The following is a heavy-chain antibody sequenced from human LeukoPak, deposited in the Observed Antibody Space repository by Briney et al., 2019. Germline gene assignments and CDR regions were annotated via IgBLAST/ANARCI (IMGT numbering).Heavy chain of an antibody. V-gene: IGHV3-23*01. D-gene: IGHD6-13*01. J-gene: IGHJ6*04. Sequence: SGGTTYYAYSVKGRFTISRDNSKNTLYLQMNSLRAEDTAVYYCAKDGSNSSSLYYYYGMDVWGKGTTVTVSS. CDR3: AKDGSNSSSLYYYYGMDV. CDR2: SGGTT.